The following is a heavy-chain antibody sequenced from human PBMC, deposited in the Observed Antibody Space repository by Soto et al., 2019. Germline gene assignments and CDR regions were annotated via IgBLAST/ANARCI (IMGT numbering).Heavy chain of an antibody. D-gene: IGHD6-19*01. J-gene: IGHJ3*02. Sequence: SETLSLTCTVSGGSISSGGYYWSWIRQHPGKGLEWIGYIYYSGSTYYNPSLKSRVTISVDTSKNQFSLKLSSVTAADTAVYYCARGNYHHSSAPFSDVFDIWGQGTMVTLSS. CDR1: GGSISSGGYY. CDR3: ARGNYHHSSAPFSDVFDI. CDR2: IYYSGST. V-gene: IGHV4-31*03.